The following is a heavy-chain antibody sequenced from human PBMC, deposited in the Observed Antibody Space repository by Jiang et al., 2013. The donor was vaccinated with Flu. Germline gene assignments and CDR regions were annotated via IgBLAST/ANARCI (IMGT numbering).Heavy chain of an antibody. CDR2: INPNSGGT. Sequence: PGASVKVSCKASGYTFTGYYMHWVRQAPGQGLEWMGRINPNSGGTNYAQKFQGRVTMTRDTSISTAYMELSRLRSDDTAVYYCARVTSSSWYAFDYWGQGTLVTVSS. CDR3: ARVTSSSWYAFDY. J-gene: IGHJ4*02. D-gene: IGHD6-13*01. V-gene: IGHV1-2*06. CDR1: GYTFTGYY.